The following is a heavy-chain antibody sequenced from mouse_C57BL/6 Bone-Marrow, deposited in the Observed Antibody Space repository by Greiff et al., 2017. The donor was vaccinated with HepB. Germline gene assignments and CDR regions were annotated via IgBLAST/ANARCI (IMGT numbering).Heavy chain of an antibody. CDR2: IYPRSGNT. Sequence: VQLVESGAELARPGASVKLSCKASCSTFTSYGISWVKQRTGQGLAWIGEIYPRSGNTYYNEKFKGKSTLTADKSSSTAYMALRSLTSEDSAVYFCARGVLRQDYDYWGQGTTLTVSS. V-gene: IGHV1-81*01. CDR1: CSTFTSYG. CDR3: ARGVLRQDYDY. D-gene: IGHD1-2*01. J-gene: IGHJ2*01.